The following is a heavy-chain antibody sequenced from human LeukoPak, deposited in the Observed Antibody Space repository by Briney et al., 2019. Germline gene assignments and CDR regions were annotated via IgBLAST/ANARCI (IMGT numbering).Heavy chain of an antibody. CDR1: GGTFSSYA. Sequence: ASVKVSCKASGGTFSSYAISWVRQAPGQGLEWMGWISAYNGNTNYAQKLQGRVTMTTDTSTSTAYMELRSLRSDDTAVYYCARGAVGGQQLPSYYYYYYMDVWGKGTTVTVSS. D-gene: IGHD6-13*01. CDR3: ARGAVGGQQLPSYYYYYYMDV. V-gene: IGHV1-18*01. CDR2: ISAYNGNT. J-gene: IGHJ6*03.